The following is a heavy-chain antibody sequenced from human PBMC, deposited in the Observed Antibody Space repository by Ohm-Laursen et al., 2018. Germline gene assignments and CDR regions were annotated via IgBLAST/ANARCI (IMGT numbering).Heavy chain of an antibody. Sequence: SLRLFCAASGFTFSSYSMNWVRQAPGKGLEWVSYISSSSSTIYYADSVKGRFTISRDNAKNSLYLQMNSLTAEDTAVYYCAKDWRYYYDSSGLDQWGQGTLVTVSS. CDR2: ISSSSSTI. J-gene: IGHJ4*02. CDR1: GFTFSSYS. CDR3: AKDWRYYYDSSGLDQ. D-gene: IGHD3-22*01. V-gene: IGHV3-48*04.